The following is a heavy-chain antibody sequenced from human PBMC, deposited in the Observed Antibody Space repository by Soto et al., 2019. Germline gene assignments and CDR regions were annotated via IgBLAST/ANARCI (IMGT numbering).Heavy chain of an antibody. CDR1: GGTFSSYA. Sequence: QVQLVQSGAEVKKPGSSVKVSCKASGGTFSSYAISWVRQAPGQGLEWMGGIIPIFGTANYAQKFQGRVTITADESTSTAYMALSSLRSEDTAVYYCARDVDTAMVTGDYYGMDVWGQGTTVTVSS. V-gene: IGHV1-69*12. CDR2: IIPIFGTA. D-gene: IGHD5-18*01. J-gene: IGHJ6*02. CDR3: ARDVDTAMVTGDYYGMDV.